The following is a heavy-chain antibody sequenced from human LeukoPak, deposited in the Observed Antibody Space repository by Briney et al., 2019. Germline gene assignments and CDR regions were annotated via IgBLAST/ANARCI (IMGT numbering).Heavy chain of an antibody. V-gene: IGHV1-2*06. J-gene: IGHJ4*02. D-gene: IGHD2-21*01. CDR3: ARELVYSPGFDY. CDR2: INPNSGGT. CDR1: GYTFTGYY. Sequence: GASVKVSCKASGYTFTGYYMHWVRQAPGQGLEWMGRINPNSGGTNYAQKFQGRVTITRDTSISTAYMELSRLRSDDTAVYYCARELVYSPGFDYWGQGTLVTVSS.